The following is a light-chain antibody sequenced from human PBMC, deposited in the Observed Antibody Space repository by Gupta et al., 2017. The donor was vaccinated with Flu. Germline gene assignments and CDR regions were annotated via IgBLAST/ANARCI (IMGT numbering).Light chain of an antibody. J-gene: IGKJ1*01. CDR2: AAS. Sequence: DIQMTQSPSLLSASEGDRVTITCRASQGIRSYLNWYQQTPGKAPKVLIVAASNLQAGVPSRFSGSGSGTEFTLTISSLQPEDFGIYYCQQSDSVPWTFGPGTKVEFK. CDR1: QGIRSY. V-gene: IGKV1-39*01. CDR3: QQSDSVPWT.